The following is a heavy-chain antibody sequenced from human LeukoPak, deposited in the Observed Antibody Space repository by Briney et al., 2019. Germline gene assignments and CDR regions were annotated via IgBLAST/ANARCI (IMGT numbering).Heavy chain of an antibody. V-gene: IGHV3-33*06. CDR2: IWYDGSNK. CDR1: GFTFSSYG. Sequence: GGSLRLSCAASGFTFSSYGMHWVRQAPGKGLEWVAVIWYDGSNKYYADSMKGRFTISRDNSKNTLYLQMNSLRAEDTAVYYCAKDSSGNYCSSTSCPLRFDPWGQGTLVTVSS. CDR3: AKDSSGNYCSSTSCPLRFDP. J-gene: IGHJ5*02. D-gene: IGHD2-2*01.